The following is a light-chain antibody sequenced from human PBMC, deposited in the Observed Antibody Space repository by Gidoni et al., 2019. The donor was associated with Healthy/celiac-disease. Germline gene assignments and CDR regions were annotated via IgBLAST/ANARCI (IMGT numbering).Light chain of an antibody. J-gene: IGKJ5*01. CDR1: QSVSSY. CDR2: DAS. V-gene: IGKV3-11*01. Sequence: ELVLTQSPATLSLSPGERATLSCRASQSVSSYLAWYQQKPGQAPRLLSYDASNRATGIPARFSGSGSGTDFTLTSSSLEPEDFAVYYCQQRSNWPPMITFGQXTRLEIK. CDR3: QQRSNWPPMIT.